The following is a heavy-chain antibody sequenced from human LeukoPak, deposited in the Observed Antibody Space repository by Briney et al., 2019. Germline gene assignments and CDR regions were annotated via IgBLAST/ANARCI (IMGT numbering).Heavy chain of an antibody. CDR2: MNSSGSST. CDR3: AKSSSYGYDSAY. D-gene: IGHD5-12*01. Sequence: PRASLRLSFAASGFTFSSYAIGSGRQAPGKGLEWVSTMNSSGSSTYYADSVKGRFTISRDNSKNTLYLQMNSLRAEDTAVYYCAKSSSYGYDSAYGGQGKLVTVS. V-gene: IGHV3-23*01. CDR1: GFTFSSYA. J-gene: IGHJ4*02.